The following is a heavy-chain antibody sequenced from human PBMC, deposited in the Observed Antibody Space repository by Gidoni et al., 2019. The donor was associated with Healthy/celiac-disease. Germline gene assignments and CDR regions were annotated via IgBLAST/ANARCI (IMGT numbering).Heavy chain of an antibody. CDR2: ISYDGSNK. V-gene: IGHV3-30-3*01. J-gene: IGHJ4*02. Sequence: QVQLVESGGGVVQPGRSLRLSCAASGFTFSSYAMHWVRQAPGKGLEWVAVISYDGSNKYYADSVKGRFTISRDNSKNTLYLQMNSLRAEDTAVYYCARGSSGRYIRELDYWGQGTLVTVSS. CDR3: ARGSSGRYIRELDY. D-gene: IGHD6-19*01. CDR1: GFTFSSYA.